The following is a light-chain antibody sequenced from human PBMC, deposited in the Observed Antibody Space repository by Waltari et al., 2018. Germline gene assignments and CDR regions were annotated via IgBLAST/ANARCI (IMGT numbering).Light chain of an antibody. CDR1: SSDVGYHTY. V-gene: IGLV2-14*01. J-gene: IGLJ2*01. CDR2: EVP. Sequence: QSALPQPASVSGSLGQSITISCTGTSSDVGYHTYVSWYQHLPGKAPKLLIYEVPNRPSGVSSRFSASKSGNTAALTIPGLQAEDEGDYYCSSYRDDRWFFGGGTKLAVL. CDR3: SSYRDDRWF.